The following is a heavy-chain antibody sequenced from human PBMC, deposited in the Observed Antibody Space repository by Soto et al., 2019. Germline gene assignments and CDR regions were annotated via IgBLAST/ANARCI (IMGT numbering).Heavy chain of an antibody. J-gene: IGHJ3*02. D-gene: IGHD2-2*01. CDR2: IYYSGST. CDR3: ARVVRAQHAFDI. CDR1: GGSISSGGYY. V-gene: IGHV4-31*03. Sequence: SETLSLTCTVSGGSISSGGYYWSWIRQHPGKGLEWIGYIYYSGSTYYNPSLKSRVTISVDTSKNQFSLKLSSVTAADTAVYYCARVVRAQHAFDIWGQGTMVTVSS.